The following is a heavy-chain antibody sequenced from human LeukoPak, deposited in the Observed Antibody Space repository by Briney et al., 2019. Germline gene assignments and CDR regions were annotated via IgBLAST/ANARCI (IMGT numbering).Heavy chain of an antibody. CDR2: VYFRGST. Sequence: SETLSRTCTVSGGSISSYYWSWIRQPPGKGLGWVGSVYFRGSTNYNPSLKSRVTISIDTSKNQFSLKLSSVTAADTAVYYCARVLTGTLWFDPWGQGTLVTVSS. CDR3: ARVLTGTLWFDP. V-gene: IGHV4-59*01. D-gene: IGHD3-9*01. J-gene: IGHJ5*02. CDR1: GGSISSYY.